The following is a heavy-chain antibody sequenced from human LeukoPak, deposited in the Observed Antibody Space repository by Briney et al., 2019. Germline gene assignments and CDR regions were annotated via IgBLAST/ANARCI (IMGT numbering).Heavy chain of an antibody. Sequence: SKTLSLTCTVSGGSISSSSYYWGWIRQPPGKGLEWIGSIYYSGSTYYNPSLKSRVTISVDTSKNQFSLKLSSVTAADTAVYYCARHALVIGYWGQGALVTVSS. CDR1: GGSISSSSYY. D-gene: IGHD3-9*01. CDR3: ARHALVIGY. CDR2: IYYSGST. J-gene: IGHJ4*02. V-gene: IGHV4-39*01.